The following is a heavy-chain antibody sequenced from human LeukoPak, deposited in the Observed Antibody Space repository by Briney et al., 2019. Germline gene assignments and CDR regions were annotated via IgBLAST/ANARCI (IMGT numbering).Heavy chain of an antibody. V-gene: IGHV3-23*01. D-gene: IGHD3-3*01. CDR3: AKVPARITIFGVARFDP. J-gene: IGHJ5*02. CDR1: GFTFSSYA. Sequence: PGGSLRLSCAASGFTFSSYAMSWVRQAPGKGLEWVSAISGSGGSTYYADSVKRRFTISRDNSKNTLCLQMNSLRAEDTAVYYCAKVPARITIFGVARFDPWGQGTLVTVSS. CDR2: ISGSGGST.